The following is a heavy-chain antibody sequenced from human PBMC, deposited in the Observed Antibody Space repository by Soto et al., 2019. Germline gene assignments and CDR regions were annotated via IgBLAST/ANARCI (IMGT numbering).Heavy chain of an antibody. D-gene: IGHD3-10*01. J-gene: IGHJ3*02. CDR3: AREELGEPYYTGAFDI. CDR2: INAGNGNT. V-gene: IGHV1-3*01. Sequence: ASVKVSCKASGYTFTSYAMHWVRQAPGQRLEWMGWINAGNGNTKYSQKFQGRVTITRDTSASTAYMELSSLRSEDTAVYYCAREELGEPYYTGAFDICGQGTMVTVSS. CDR1: GYTFTSYA.